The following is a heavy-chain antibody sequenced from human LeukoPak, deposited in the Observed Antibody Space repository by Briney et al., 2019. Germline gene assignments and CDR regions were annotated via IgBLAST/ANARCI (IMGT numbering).Heavy chain of an antibody. CDR3: ARVIAVAGHYYFVY. D-gene: IGHD6-19*01. J-gene: IGHJ4*02. CDR2: ISAYNGNT. V-gene: IGHV1-18*01. Sequence: ASVKVSCKGSGYTFTSYGIRWVRQAPGQALEWMGWISAYNGNTNYAQKLQGRVTMTTDTSTSTAYMELRSLRSDDTAVYYCARVIAVAGHYYFVYWGQRTLVTVSS. CDR1: GYTFTSYG.